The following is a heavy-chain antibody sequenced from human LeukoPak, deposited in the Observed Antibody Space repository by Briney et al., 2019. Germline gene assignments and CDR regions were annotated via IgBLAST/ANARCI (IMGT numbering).Heavy chain of an antibody. CDR1: GFTFSSYW. CDR2: INHNGNVN. J-gene: IGHJ4*02. D-gene: IGHD3-22*01. Sequence: GGSLRLSCAASGFTFSSYWMNWARQAPGKGLEWVASINHNGNVNYYVDSVKGRFTISRDNAKNSLYLQMNSLRAEDTAVYFCVYLDSSGYYYGRLRYWGQGTPVTVSS. CDR3: VYLDSSGYYYGRLRY. V-gene: IGHV3-7*03.